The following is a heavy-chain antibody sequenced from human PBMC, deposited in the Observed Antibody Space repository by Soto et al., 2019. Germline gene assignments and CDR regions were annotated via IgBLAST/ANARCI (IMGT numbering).Heavy chain of an antibody. J-gene: IGHJ4*02. CDR2: ISGRSDSI. CDR3: VRGTGSGSWLMDN. Sequence: PGGSLRLSCAASGFTFSSHSMNWVRQAPGKGLECISFISGRSDSIIYADSVVGRFTVSRDNAKDSLYLQMNNLRLDDTAVYYCVRGTGSGSWLMDNWGQGTRVTVSS. D-gene: IGHD3-3*01. CDR1: GFTFSSHS. V-gene: IGHV3-48*01.